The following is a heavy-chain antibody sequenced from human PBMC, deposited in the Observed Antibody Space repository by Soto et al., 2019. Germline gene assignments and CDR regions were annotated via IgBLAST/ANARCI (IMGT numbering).Heavy chain of an antibody. CDR1: GYTFTSYG. Sequence: QVQLVQSGAEVKKPGASVKVSCKASGYTFTSYGISWVRQAPGQGLEWMGWISAYNGHTNYAQKLQGRVTMTTDTSTSTAYMELRSLRSDDTAVYYCARDYLVGLWRGNSSYYYGMDVWGQETTATASS. J-gene: IGHJ6*02. D-gene: IGHD5-12*01. CDR2: ISAYNGHT. CDR3: ARDYLVGLWRGNSSYYYGMDV. V-gene: IGHV1-18*04.